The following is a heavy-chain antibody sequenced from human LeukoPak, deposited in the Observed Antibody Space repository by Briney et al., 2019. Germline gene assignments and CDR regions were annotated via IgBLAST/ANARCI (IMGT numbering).Heavy chain of an antibody. J-gene: IGHJ5*02. CDR3: ARKGLRRNWFDP. D-gene: IGHD5-12*01. Sequence: ASVKVSCKASGYTFTSYDINWLRQANGQGLEWMGWMNPNSGNTGYAQKFQGRVTITRNTSISTAYMELSSLRSEDTAVYYCARKGLRRNWFDPWGQGTLVTVSS. CDR2: MNPNSGNT. CDR1: GYTFTSYD. V-gene: IGHV1-8*03.